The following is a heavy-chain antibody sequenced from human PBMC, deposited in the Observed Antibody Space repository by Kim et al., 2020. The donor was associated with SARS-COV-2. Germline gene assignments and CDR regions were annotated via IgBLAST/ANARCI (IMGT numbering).Heavy chain of an antibody. J-gene: IGHJ6*03. D-gene: IGHD2-2*01. CDR3: ARGRVVPSPHYYMDV. Sequence: SESLSLTCTVSGGSISNYYWSWIRQPPGKGLEWIGYIYYSGSTNYNPSLKSRVTISVDTSKNQFSLKLSSVTAADTAVYYCARGRVVPSPHYYMDVWDKGTTVTVSS. CDR2: IYYSGST. V-gene: IGHV4-59*01. CDR1: GGSISNYY.